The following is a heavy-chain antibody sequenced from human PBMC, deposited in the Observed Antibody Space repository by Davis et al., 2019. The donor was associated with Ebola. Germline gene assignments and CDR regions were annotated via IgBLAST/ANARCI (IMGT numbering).Heavy chain of an antibody. CDR1: GGSISSNNYY. CDR2: IYYRGTT. D-gene: IGHD3-10*01. CDR3: ARDATMVRGVQFDY. V-gene: IGHV4-39*07. Sequence: MPSETLSLTCTVSGGSISSNNYYWAWIRQPPGKGLEWIGSIYYRGTTYYTPSLKSRVTISVDRSKNQFSLKLSSVTAADTAVYYCARDATMVRGVQFDYWGQGTLVTVSS. J-gene: IGHJ4*02.